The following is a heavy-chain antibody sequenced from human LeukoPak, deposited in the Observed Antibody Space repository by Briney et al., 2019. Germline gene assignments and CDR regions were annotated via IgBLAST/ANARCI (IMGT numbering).Heavy chain of an antibody. V-gene: IGHV5-51*01. D-gene: IGHD6-13*01. CDR2: IYPGDSDT. CDR3: ARIDSMAAGTEYYFDY. CDR1: GYSFTSYW. Sequence: GESLKISCKSSGYSFTSYWIGLVRQMPGKGLEWMGIIYPGDSDTRYSPSFQGQVTISADKSISTAYLQWSSLKASDTAMYYCARIDSMAAGTEYYFDYWGQGTLVTVSS. J-gene: IGHJ4*02.